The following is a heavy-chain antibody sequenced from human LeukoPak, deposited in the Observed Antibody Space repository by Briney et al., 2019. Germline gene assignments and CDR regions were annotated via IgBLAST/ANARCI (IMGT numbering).Heavy chain of an antibody. V-gene: IGHV4-4*02. CDR1: GGSISSSDW. CDR3: ATDYDFWSGYPSTLGY. J-gene: IGHJ4*02. D-gene: IGHD3-3*01. CDR2: IQHSGST. Sequence: PSGTLSLTCAVSGGSISSSDWWSWVRQPPGKGLEWIGEIQHSGSTNYNPSLKSRVTISVDTSKNQFSLKLSSVTAADTAVYYCATDYDFWSGYPSTLGYWGQGSLATVSS.